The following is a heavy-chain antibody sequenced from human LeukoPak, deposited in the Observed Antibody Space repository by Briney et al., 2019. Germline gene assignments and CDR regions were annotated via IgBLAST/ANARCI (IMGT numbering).Heavy chain of an antibody. CDR3: ARDGVLYCSSTSCYFRYYYYGMDV. D-gene: IGHD2-2*01. Sequence: GSLRLSCAASGFTVSSNYMSWVRQAPGKGLEWVSVIYSGGTTYYADSVKGRFTISRDNAKNSLYLQMNSLRAEDTAVYYCARDGVLYCSSTSCYFRYYYYGMDVWGQGTTVTVSS. CDR2: IYSGGTT. J-gene: IGHJ6*02. CDR1: GFTVSSNY. V-gene: IGHV3-66*01.